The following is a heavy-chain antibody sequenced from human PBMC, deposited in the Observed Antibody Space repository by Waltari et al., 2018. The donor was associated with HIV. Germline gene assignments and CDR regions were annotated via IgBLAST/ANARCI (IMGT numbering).Heavy chain of an antibody. D-gene: IGHD2-21*02. Sequence: QVQLVESGGGVVQPGRSLRLSCATSEISFSDLAFHWVRQAPGKGLGWVALIWYDASNEYYADSVKGRFTRSRDNSKKTVYLEMNSLRAEDTAVYYCAAGSCGGDCYFDYWGQGTMVTVTS. CDR1: EISFSDLA. V-gene: IGHV3-33*01. J-gene: IGHJ4*02. CDR3: AAGSCGGDCYFDY. CDR2: IWYDASNE.